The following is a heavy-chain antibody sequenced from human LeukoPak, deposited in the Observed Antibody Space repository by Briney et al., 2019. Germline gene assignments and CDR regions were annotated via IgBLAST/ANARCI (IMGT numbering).Heavy chain of an antibody. J-gene: IGHJ5*02. V-gene: IGHV4-38-2*02. CDR1: GYSVSSGYY. CDR2: MYHSGDT. Sequence: ASETLSLTCTVSGYSVSSGYYWGWIRQPPGKGLEWIGSMYHSGDTYYNPSLKSRVTISVDTSKNQLSLKLSSVTAADTAVYYCARSKAHLSTSWYGTWFDPWGQGTLVTVSS. D-gene: IGHD2-2*01. CDR3: ARSKAHLSTSWYGTWFDP.